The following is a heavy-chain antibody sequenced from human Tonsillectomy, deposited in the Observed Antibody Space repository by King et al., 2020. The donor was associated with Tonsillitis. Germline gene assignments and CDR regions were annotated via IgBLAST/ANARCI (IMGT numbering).Heavy chain of an antibody. J-gene: IGHJ1*01. CDR2: IYHSGST. Sequence: QLQESGPGLVKPSETLSLTCAVSGYSISSGYYWGWIRQPPGKGLEWIGSIYHSGSTYYNPSLKSRVTISVDTPKTQFSLKLSSVTAADTAVYYCARVEDIVVVVAATTVYFHHWGQGTLVTVSS. V-gene: IGHV4-38-2*01. D-gene: IGHD2-15*01. CDR3: ARVEDIVVVVAATTVYFHH. CDR1: GYSISSGYY.